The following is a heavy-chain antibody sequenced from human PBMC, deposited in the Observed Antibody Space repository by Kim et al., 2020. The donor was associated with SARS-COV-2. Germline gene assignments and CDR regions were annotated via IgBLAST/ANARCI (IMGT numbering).Heavy chain of an antibody. J-gene: IGHJ6*02. D-gene: IGHD2-8*02. V-gene: IGHV7-4-1*02. Sequence: ASVKVSCKASEYTFTRFAMNWVRQAPGQGLEWMGWINTNTRNPTYAQGFTGRFVFSLDTSVRTTYLQISSLKAEDTAVYYCARERRFCTGGVCYSSGMDVWGQGTTVTVSS. CDR2: INTNTRNP. CDR1: EYTFTRFA. CDR3: ARERRFCTGGVCYSSGMDV.